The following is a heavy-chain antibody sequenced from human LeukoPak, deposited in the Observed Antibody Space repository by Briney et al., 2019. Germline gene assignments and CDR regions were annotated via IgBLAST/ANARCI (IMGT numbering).Heavy chain of an antibody. CDR1: GYSFTSYW. CDR3: ARHGETYYYGSGFDY. V-gene: IGHV5-51*01. Sequence: GESLKISCKGSGYSFTSYWIGWVRQMPGKGLEWMGIIYPGDSDTRYSPSFQGQVTISADKSISTAYLQWSSPKASDTAMYYCARHGETYYYGSGFDYWGQGTLVTVSS. CDR2: IYPGDSDT. J-gene: IGHJ4*02. D-gene: IGHD3-10*01.